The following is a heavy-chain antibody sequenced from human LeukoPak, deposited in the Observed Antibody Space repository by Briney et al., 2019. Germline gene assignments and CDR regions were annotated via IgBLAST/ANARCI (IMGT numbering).Heavy chain of an antibody. CDR3: ARPANSGSYYAAFDF. V-gene: IGHV4-38-2*02. D-gene: IGHD1-26*01. CDR2: IYHSGSS. J-gene: IGHJ4*02. CDR1: DYSISSGYY. Sequence: PSETLSLTCTFSDYSISSGYYWGWIRPPPGEGLEWIGSIYHSGSSYYNPSLKSRVTISVDTSKNQFSLKLNSVTAANTAVYYCARPANSGSYYAAFDFWGQGTLVTVSS.